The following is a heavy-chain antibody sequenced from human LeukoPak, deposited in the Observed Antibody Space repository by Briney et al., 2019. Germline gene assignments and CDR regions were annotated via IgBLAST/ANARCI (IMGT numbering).Heavy chain of an antibody. V-gene: IGHV3-48*03. Sequence: GGSLRLSCQASGFSVSNYEMNWVRQAPGKGLEWISYISESGSAIYYAESVKGRFTVFRDDAKNSLYLQMSSLRAEDTAVYYCAREETILGVMVSSLDYWGQGTLVTVSS. CDR3: AREETILGVMVSSLDY. D-gene: IGHD3-3*01. CDR2: ISESGSAI. CDR1: GFSVSNYE. J-gene: IGHJ4*02.